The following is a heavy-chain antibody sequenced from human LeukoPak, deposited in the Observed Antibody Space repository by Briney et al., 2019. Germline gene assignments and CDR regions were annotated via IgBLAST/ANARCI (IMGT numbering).Heavy chain of an antibody. V-gene: IGHV3-30*04. J-gene: IGHJ4*02. D-gene: IGHD4-17*01. CDR2: ISYDGSNK. CDR1: AFTFSSYA. CDR3: AKARSTVTTTGGGFDY. Sequence: GGSLRLSCAASAFTFSSYAMHWVRQAPGKGLEWVAVISYDGSNKYYADSVKGRFTISRDNSKNTLYLQMNSLRAEDTAVYYCAKARSTVTTTGGGFDYWGQGILVTVSS.